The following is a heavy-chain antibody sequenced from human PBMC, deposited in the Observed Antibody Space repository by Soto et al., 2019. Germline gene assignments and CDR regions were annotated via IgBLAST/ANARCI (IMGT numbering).Heavy chain of an antibody. CDR3: ARDLGNGRYFRFDY. J-gene: IGHJ4*02. Sequence: GGSLRLSCAASGFTFSSNWMTWVRQAPGKGLEWVANIKEDGSEKYYVDSVKGRFTISRDNAKNSLYLQMNSLRAEDTAVYYCARDLGNGRYFRFDYWGQGTLVTVSS. CDR1: GFTFSSNW. D-gene: IGHD3-9*01. CDR2: IKEDGSEK. V-gene: IGHV3-7*01.